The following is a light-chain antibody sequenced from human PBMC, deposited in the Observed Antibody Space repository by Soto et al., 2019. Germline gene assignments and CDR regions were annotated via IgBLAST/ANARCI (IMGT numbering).Light chain of an antibody. J-gene: IGKJ1*01. CDR3: QQYHSYWT. CDR1: QTVSGN. CDR2: GAS. Sequence: EIVMTQSPATLSVSPGERATVSCRASQTVSGNLAWYQQRPGQAPRLLMYGASTRATGIPARFSGSGSGTEFTLTISSLQTDDFSTYYCQQYHSYWTFGQGTKVDIK. V-gene: IGKV3-15*01.